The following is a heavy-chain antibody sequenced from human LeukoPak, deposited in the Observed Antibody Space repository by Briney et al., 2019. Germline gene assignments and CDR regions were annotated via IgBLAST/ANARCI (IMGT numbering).Heavy chain of an antibody. J-gene: IGHJ4*02. D-gene: IGHD6-19*01. V-gene: IGHV4-39*01. CDR2: INYSGST. CDR1: GGSISSSSYY. CDR3: ARLSSGLLDY. Sequence: PSETLSLTCTVSGGSISSSSYYWGWIRQPPGKGLEWIGSINYSGSTYYNPSLKSRVTISVDTSKNQFSLKLSSVTAADTAVYYCARLSSGLLDYWGQGTLVTVSS.